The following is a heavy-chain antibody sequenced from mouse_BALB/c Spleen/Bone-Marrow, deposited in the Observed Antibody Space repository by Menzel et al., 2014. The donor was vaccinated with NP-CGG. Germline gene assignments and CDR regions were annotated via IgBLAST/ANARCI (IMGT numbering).Heavy chain of an antibody. D-gene: IGHD1-1*01. CDR1: GFTFSSFG. CDR2: ISSGSSTI. J-gene: IGHJ2*01. CDR3: VRSGSSSGYFDY. V-gene: IGHV5-17*02. Sequence: EVMLVESGGGLVQPGGSRKLSCAASGFTFSSFGMHWVRQAPEKGLEWVAYISSGSSTIYYGDTVMGRFTISRDNPKNTLFLQMTSLRSEDTATYYCVRSGSSSGYFDYRGQGTTLTVSS.